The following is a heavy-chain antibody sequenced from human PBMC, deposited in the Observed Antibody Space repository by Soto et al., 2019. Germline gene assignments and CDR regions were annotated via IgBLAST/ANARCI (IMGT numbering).Heavy chain of an antibody. V-gene: IGHV1-24*01. CDR1: GYSLTELS. J-gene: IGHJ6*02. Sequence: ASVKVSCKVSGYSLTELSIHWVRQAPEKGLEWMGSFDPEDGQTINKQKFQDRVTMTGDTSSDTGYMELSNMRSEDTAIYYCATSLELPLGVDIWGQGTTVTVSS. CDR3: ATSLELPLGVDI. CDR2: FDPEDGQT. D-gene: IGHD1-7*01.